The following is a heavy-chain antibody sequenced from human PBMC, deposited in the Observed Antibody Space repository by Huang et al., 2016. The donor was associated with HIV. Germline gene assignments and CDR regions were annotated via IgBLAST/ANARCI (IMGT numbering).Heavy chain of an antibody. CDR2: INHSGRT. CDR3: ARGRGDARGFLGLDF. V-gene: IGHV4-34*01. J-gene: IGHJ4*02. CDR1: GGSFSGPN. D-gene: IGHD3-16*01. Sequence: QVQLHQWGAGLLKPSETLSLTCAVSGGSFSGPNWTWIRQTPGKGLEWIGEINHSGRTNSSPSLNRRVTISLDTSKNQFSLRLRSVTAADTAVYYCARGRGDARGFLGLDFWGQGTLVTVSS.